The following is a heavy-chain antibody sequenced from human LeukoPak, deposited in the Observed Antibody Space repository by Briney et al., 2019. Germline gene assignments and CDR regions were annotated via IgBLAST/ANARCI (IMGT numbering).Heavy chain of an antibody. CDR2: IIPIFGTA. CDR1: GGTFSSYA. CDR3: AGLYSGSYYVGFDY. V-gene: IGHV1-69*13. J-gene: IGHJ4*02. Sequence: SVKVSCKASGGTFSSYAISWVRQAPGQGLEWMGGIIPIFGTANYAQKFQGRVTITADESTSTAYMELSSLRSEDTAVYYCAGLYSGSYYVGFDYWGQGTLVSVSS. D-gene: IGHD1-26*01.